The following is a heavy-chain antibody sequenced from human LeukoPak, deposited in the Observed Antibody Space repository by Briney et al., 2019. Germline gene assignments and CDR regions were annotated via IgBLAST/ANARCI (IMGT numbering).Heavy chain of an antibody. CDR3: ARCRHYDFWSGSQTDYYYYMDV. CDR1: TFSSYG. J-gene: IGHJ6*03. Sequence: TFSSYGMHWVRQAPGKGLEWVAFIRYDGSNKYYADSVKGRFTISRDNSKNTLYLQMNSLRAEDTAVYYCARCRHYDFWSGSQTDYYYYMDVWGKGTTVTVSS. D-gene: IGHD3-3*01. CDR2: IRYDGSNK. V-gene: IGHV3-30*02.